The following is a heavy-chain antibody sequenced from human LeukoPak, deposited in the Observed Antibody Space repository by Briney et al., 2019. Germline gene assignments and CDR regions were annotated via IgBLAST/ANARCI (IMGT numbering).Heavy chain of an antibody. CDR2: ISGSGGST. J-gene: IGHJ4*02. CDR1: GFTFSSYA. V-gene: IGHV3-23*01. D-gene: IGHD3-22*01. CDR3: AKATYYYDSYGYNGVFDY. Sequence: PGGSLRLSCAASGFTFSSYAMSWVRQAPGKGLEWVSAISGSGGSTYYAESVRGRFTISRDNSKNTLYLQMNSLRAEDAAVYFCAKATYYYDSYGYNGVFDYWGQGTLDTLSS.